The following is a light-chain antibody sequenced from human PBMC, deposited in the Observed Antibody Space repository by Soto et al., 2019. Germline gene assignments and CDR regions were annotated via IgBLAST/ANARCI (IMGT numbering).Light chain of an antibody. J-gene: IGLJ1*01. CDR1: SSSIGAGYD. CDR2: SNN. Sequence: QSVLTQPPSVSGAPGQRVTISCTGSSSSIGAGYDVHWYQQLPGTAPKLLIYSNNNRPSGVPDRFSGSKSGTSASLAITGLQAEDEADYYCQSYDSSLGYVFGTGTKVTVL. V-gene: IGLV1-40*01. CDR3: QSYDSSLGYV.